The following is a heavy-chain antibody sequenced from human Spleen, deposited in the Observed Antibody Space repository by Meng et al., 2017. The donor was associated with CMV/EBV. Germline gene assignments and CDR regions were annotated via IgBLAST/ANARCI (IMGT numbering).Heavy chain of an antibody. D-gene: IGHD6-13*01. Sequence: GESLKISCAASGFTFSTYSMNWVRQAPGKGLEWVSAISGSGGSTYYADSVKGRFTISRDNSKNTLYLQMNSLRAEDTAVYYCAKEGDSSSILYWGQGTLVTVSS. J-gene: IGHJ4*02. CDR1: GFTFSTYS. CDR2: ISGSGGST. V-gene: IGHV3-23*01. CDR3: AKEGDSSSILY.